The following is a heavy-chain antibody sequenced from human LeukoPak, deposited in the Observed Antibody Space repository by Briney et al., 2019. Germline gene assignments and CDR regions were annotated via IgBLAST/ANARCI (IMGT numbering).Heavy chain of an antibody. CDR3: ARGPKYGSGSYRDFDY. CDR1: GGTFSSYA. V-gene: IGHV1-8*02. D-gene: IGHD3-10*01. Sequence: ASVKVSCKASGGTFSSYAISWVRQATGQGLEWMGWMNPNSGNTGYAQKFQGRVTMTRNTSISTAYMELNSLRSEDTAVYYCARGPKYGSGSYRDFDYWGQGTLVTVSS. J-gene: IGHJ4*02. CDR2: MNPNSGNT.